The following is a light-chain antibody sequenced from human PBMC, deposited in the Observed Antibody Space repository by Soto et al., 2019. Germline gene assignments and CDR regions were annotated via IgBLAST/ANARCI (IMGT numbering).Light chain of an antibody. CDR2: DAS. CDR3: QQYNSYSPWT. V-gene: IGKV1-5*01. Sequence: DIQITQSPSTLSSSVRERFTITCRASQSISSWLAWYQQKPGKAPKLLIYDASSLESGVPSRFSGSGSGTEFILTISSLQPDDFATYYCQQYNSYSPWTFGQGTKVDIK. CDR1: QSISSW. J-gene: IGKJ1*01.